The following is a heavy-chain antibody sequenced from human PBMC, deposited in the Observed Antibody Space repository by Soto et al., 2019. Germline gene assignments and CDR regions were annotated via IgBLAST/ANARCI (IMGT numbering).Heavy chain of an antibody. CDR1: SGSLSGYY. CDR3: ARAPKVSGSAQTRPDF. CDR2: ISPSGTT. V-gene: IGHV4-34*01. D-gene: IGHD6-6*01. J-gene: IGHJ4*02. Sequence: KTSETLSLTCSLYSGSLSGYYWSWIRQPPGKGLEWIGEISPSGTTNYSPSLKSRVSISVDTSKNQFSLNLTSLTAADTAVYYCARAPKVSGSAQTRPDFWGQGSQVTVSS.